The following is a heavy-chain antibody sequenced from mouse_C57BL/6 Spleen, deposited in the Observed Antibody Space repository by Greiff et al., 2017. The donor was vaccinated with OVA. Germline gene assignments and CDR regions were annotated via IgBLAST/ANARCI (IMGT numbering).Heavy chain of an antibody. D-gene: IGHD2-4*01. CDR2: IRNKANGYTT. CDR1: GFTFTDYY. Sequence: EVKLMESGGGLVQPGGSLSLSCAASGFTFTDYYMSWVRQPPGKALEWLGFIRNKANGYTTEYSASVKGRFTISRDNSQSILYLQMNSLRAEDSATYYCARSYDYDGYRYFDVWGTGTTVTVSS. V-gene: IGHV7-3*01. CDR3: ARSYDYDGYRYFDV. J-gene: IGHJ1*03.